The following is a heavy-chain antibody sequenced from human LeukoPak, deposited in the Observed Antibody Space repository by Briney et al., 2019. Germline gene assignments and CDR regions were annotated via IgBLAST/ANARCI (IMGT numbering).Heavy chain of an antibody. D-gene: IGHD4-17*01. Sequence: SETLSLTCTVSGGSIGTYYWSWIRQPPGKGLEWIGCISRSGSTDYNPSLKSRLTMSVDTSKNQFSLKLTSVTAADTAMYYCARGLRPRDYYYYGLDVWGPGTTVTVSS. J-gene: IGHJ6*02. CDR2: ISRSGST. CDR3: ARGLRPRDYYYYGLDV. V-gene: IGHV4-59*01. CDR1: GGSIGTYY.